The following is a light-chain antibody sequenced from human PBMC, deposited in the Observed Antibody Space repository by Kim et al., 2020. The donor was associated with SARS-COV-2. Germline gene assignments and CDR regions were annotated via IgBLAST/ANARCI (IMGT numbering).Light chain of an antibody. CDR1: ALPEKQ. V-gene: IGLV3-25*03. CDR2: KDS. Sequence: SYELTHPPSVSVSPGQTARITCSGDALPEKQTYWYQQKSGQAPLLLIYKDSERPSGIPGRFSGSSSGTTVTLTISGVQAEDDADYYCQSADGSGTYVFGTGTKVTVL. J-gene: IGLJ1*01. CDR3: QSADGSGTYV.